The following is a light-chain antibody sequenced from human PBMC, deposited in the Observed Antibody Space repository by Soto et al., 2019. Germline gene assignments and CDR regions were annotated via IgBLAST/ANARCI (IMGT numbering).Light chain of an antibody. J-gene: IGKJ3*01. Sequence: DIQMTQSPSSLSASVGDRVTITCRASQIIGNYLNWYQQKPGKAPKFLIYAASTLQSGVPSRFSGSGSGTDFTLTINSLQPEDFTTYYCQQTYNTPFTFGPGTKVDIK. CDR1: QIIGNY. V-gene: IGKV1-39*01. CDR2: AAS. CDR3: QQTYNTPFT.